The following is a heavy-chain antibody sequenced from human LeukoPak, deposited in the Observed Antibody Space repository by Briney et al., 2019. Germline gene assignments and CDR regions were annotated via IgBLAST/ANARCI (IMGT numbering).Heavy chain of an antibody. J-gene: IGHJ4*02. V-gene: IGHV4-34*01. Sequence: SETLSLTCAVYGGSFSGYYWSWIRQPPGKGLEWIGEINHSGSTNYNPSPKSRVTISVATSKNQFSLKLSSVTAADTAVYYCASVYSGSYGYWGQGTLVTVSS. D-gene: IGHD1-26*01. CDR2: INHSGST. CDR1: GGSFSGYY. CDR3: ASVYSGSYGY.